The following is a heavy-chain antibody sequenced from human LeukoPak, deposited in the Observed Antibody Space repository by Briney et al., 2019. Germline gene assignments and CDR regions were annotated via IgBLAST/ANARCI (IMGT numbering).Heavy chain of an antibody. CDR2: ISYDGSNK. CDR3: VREVDTDLEYFQH. J-gene: IGHJ1*01. D-gene: IGHD5-18*01. Sequence: GRSLRLSCAASGVTFSSYAMYWVRQAPGKGRDWEAVISYDGSNKYYADSVKGRFTISRDNSKNTLYLQMNSLRAEDTAVYYCVREVDTDLEYFQHWGQGTLVTVSS. CDR1: GVTFSSYA. V-gene: IGHV3-30-3*01.